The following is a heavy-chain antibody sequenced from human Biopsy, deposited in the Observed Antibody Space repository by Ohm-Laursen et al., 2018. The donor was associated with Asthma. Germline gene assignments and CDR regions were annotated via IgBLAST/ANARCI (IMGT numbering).Heavy chain of an antibody. CDR1: GGSLRSHD. Sequence: GTLSLTCTVSGGSLRSHDRPWIRLPPGKGLEYTGDVSHTGSTNYNPSLKSRVTMSLDTSKSQFSLRLTSVTPADPAVYYCSRLADCSGGACYSYGWFDPWGQGTRVTVSS. D-gene: IGHD2-15*01. V-gene: IGHV4-59*11. J-gene: IGHJ5*02. CDR3: SRLADCSGGACYSYGWFDP. CDR2: VSHTGST.